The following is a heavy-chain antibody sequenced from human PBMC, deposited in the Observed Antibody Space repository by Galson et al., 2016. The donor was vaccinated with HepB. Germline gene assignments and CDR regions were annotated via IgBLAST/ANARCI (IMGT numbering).Heavy chain of an antibody. V-gene: IGHV2-5*02. D-gene: IGHD3-3*01. CDR2: VYWDDDK. J-gene: IGHJ2*01. Sequence: PALVKPTQTLTLTCSFSGFSLSTSGVGVGWIRQSPGKALEWLALVYWDDDKRHSPSLKNRLPILKDTSKNQVVLTMTDMDSVDTATYYCAHRHRIHPVFGMLAPCWYFDLWGRGILVTVSS. CDR1: GFSLSTSGVG. CDR3: AHRHRIHPVFGMLAPCWYFDL.